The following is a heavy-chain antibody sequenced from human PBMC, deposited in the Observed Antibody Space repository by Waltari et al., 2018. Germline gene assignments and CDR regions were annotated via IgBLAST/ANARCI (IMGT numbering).Heavy chain of an antibody. D-gene: IGHD3-3*01. CDR3: ARAAVQVTTFGRMSGFDP. J-gene: IGHJ5*02. CDR2: SYTSGST. Sequence: QVQLQESGPGLVKPSETLSLTCTVSGGSISSYYWSWIRQPAGKGLEWIGRSYTSGSTHYHTSLKSRLTMSVDTSKNQFSLKLSSVTAADTAGYYCARAAVQVTTFGRMSGFDPWGQGTLVTVSS. V-gene: IGHV4-4*07. CDR1: GGSISSYY.